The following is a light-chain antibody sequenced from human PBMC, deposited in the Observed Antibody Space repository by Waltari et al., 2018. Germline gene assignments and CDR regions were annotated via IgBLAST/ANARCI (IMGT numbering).Light chain of an antibody. V-gene: IGKV3-20*01. J-gene: IGKJ1*01. Sequence: EIVLTQSPGTLSLSLGARATVSCRASQSVSRALAWYQQKPGQAPRLLIYGASTRATGIPERFSGSGSGTDFSLTISRLEPDDFAVYYCQHYLRLPVTFGQGTTVE. CDR2: GAS. CDR1: QSVSRA. CDR3: QHYLRLPVT.